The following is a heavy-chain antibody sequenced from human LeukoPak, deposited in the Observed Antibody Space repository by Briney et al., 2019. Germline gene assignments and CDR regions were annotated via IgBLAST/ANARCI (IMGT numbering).Heavy chain of an antibody. CDR1: GGSISSHY. V-gene: IGHV4-59*11. Sequence: SETLSLTCTVSGGSISSHYWTWSRQPPGKGLEWIGYVYYSGSTDYNPSLKSRVTISVDTSKNQFSLKLSSVTAADTAVYYCARGGWTQDSWGQGTLVTVSS. CDR3: ARGGWTQDS. J-gene: IGHJ4*02. CDR2: VYYSGST. D-gene: IGHD6-19*01.